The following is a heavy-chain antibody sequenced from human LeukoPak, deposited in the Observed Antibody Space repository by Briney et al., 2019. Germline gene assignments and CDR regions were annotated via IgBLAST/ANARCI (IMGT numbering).Heavy chain of an antibody. CDR2: IYPGDSDS. D-gene: IGHD2-2*01. J-gene: IGHJ6*03. CDR3: ARVDYQVPPYYMDV. V-gene: IGHV5-51*01. Sequence: GESLKIPCKGSWCILTSFWIGWVRQMPGEGLEWVGIIYPGDSDSRSSPSFQGQVTISADKSISTAYLQWSSLKASDSAMYYCARVDYQVPPYYMDVWGKGTTVTVSS. CDR1: WCILTSFW.